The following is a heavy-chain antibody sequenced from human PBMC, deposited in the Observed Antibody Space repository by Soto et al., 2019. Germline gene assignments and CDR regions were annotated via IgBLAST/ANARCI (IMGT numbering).Heavy chain of an antibody. CDR1: GFTFTSSA. Sequence: SVKVSCKASGFTFTSSAMQWVRQARGQRLEWIGWIVVGSGNTNYAQKFQERVTITRDMSTSTAYMELSSLRSEDTAVYYCAAYYYDSSGYFDYWGQGTLVTVSS. D-gene: IGHD3-22*01. V-gene: IGHV1-58*02. J-gene: IGHJ4*02. CDR3: AAYYYDSSGYFDY. CDR2: IVVGSGNT.